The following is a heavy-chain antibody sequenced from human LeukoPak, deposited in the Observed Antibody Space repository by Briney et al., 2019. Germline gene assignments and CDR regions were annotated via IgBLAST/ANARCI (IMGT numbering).Heavy chain of an antibody. J-gene: IGHJ4*02. D-gene: IGHD6-19*01. CDR1: GFTLSSYW. V-gene: IGHV3-74*01. CDR3: EAVAVSGGGY. CDR2: IHSDGRTT. Sequence: PGGSLRLSCAASGFTLSSYWMEWVRQAPGKGLVWVSRIHSDGRTTSYADSVKGRFTISRDNSKNTLNPQMDSLRVDDTAVYHCEAVAVSGGGYWGQGTLVTVSS.